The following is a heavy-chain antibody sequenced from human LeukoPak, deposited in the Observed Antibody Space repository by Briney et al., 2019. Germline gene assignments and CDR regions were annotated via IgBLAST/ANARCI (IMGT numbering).Heavy chain of an antibody. CDR3: AKENWHGDYEGDDYNWFDP. CDR2: ISGSGGST. D-gene: IGHD4-17*01. Sequence: PGGSLRLSCAASGFTFSSYAMSWVRQAPGKGLEWVSAISGSGGSTYYADSVKGRFTISRDNSKNTLYLQMNSLRAEDTAVYYCAKENWHGDYEGDDYNWFDPWGQGTLVTVSS. CDR1: GFTFSSYA. J-gene: IGHJ5*02. V-gene: IGHV3-23*01.